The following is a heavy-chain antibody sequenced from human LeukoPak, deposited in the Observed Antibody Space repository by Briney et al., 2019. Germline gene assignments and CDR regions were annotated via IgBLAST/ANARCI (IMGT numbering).Heavy chain of an antibody. D-gene: IGHD6-19*01. J-gene: IGHJ4*02. Sequence: ASVKVSCKASGYTFTSSDINWVRQATGQGLEWMGWMNPNSGNTGYAQKFQGRVIMTRNTSKSTAYMELSSLRSDDTAVYYCARGKAYSSGWFNPYYFDFWGQGTLVTVSS. V-gene: IGHV1-8*01. CDR2: MNPNSGNT. CDR1: GYTFTSSD. CDR3: ARGKAYSSGWFNPYYFDF.